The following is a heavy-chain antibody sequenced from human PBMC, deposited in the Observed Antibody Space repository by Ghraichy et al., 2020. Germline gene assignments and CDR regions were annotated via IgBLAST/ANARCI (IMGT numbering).Heavy chain of an antibody. Sequence: GGSLRLSCAASGFTFSSYGMHWVRQAPGKGLEWVAVISYDGSNKYYADSVKGRFTISRDNSKNTLYLQMNSLRAEDTAVYYCAKDWGWLRYYFDYWGQGTLVTVSS. D-gene: IGHD5-24*01. J-gene: IGHJ4*02. CDR3: AKDWGWLRYYFDY. CDR2: ISYDGSNK. CDR1: GFTFSSYG. V-gene: IGHV3-30*18.